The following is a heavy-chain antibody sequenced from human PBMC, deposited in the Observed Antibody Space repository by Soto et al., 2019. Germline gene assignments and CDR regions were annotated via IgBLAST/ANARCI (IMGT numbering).Heavy chain of an antibody. J-gene: IGHJ5*02. CDR3: ARMYSSGSGWFHP. V-gene: IGHV4-31*03. CDR2: FYSSGSI. CDR1: GYSISAGGYY. Sequence: LQESGPGLVKHSQTLSLTCFVSGYSISAGGYYWSWIRHHPGKGLEWIGSFYSSGSIIYNPSLRRRVSISGDTSSNQFSMSLTSVTAADTARYYCARMYSSGSGWFHPWGQGTLVTVSS. D-gene: IGHD6-19*01.